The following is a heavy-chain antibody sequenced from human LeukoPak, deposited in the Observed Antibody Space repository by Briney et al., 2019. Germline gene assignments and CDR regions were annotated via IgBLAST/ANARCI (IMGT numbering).Heavy chain of an antibody. CDR1: GFTFSTYS. Sequence: PGGSLRLSCAASGFTFSTYSMNWVRQAPGKGLEWVSYITSSSSTIHYADSVKGRFTISRDNAKNSLYLQMNSLRAEDTAVYYCARERVKDYDILTGSYHYYYYMDVRGKGTTVTVSS. CDR2: ITSSSSTI. CDR3: ARERVKDYDILTGSYHYYYYMDV. D-gene: IGHD3-9*01. J-gene: IGHJ6*03. V-gene: IGHV3-48*01.